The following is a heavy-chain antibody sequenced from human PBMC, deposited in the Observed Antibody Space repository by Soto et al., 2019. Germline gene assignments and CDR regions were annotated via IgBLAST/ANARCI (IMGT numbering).Heavy chain of an antibody. CDR1: GYSFTYYY. J-gene: IGHJ4*02. D-gene: IGHD3-22*01. CDR3: ARSPYSSGSYYPIDY. CDR2: INPSTGST. Sequence: QVQLVQSGAEVKKPGASVKVSCQASGYSFTYYYIHWVRQAPGQGFEWMGVINPSTGSTTYEQKFQGRVTMTRDTSTSTVYMELGSLRSEDTAVYYCARSPYSSGSYYPIDYWGQGTLVTVSS. V-gene: IGHV1-46*01.